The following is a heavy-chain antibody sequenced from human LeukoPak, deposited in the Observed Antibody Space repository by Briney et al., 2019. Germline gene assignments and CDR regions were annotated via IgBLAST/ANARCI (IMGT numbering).Heavy chain of an antibody. CDR3: ARATRVSYGMDV. V-gene: IGHV1-3*01. J-gene: IGHJ6*04. CDR1: GYTFTSYA. Sequence: ASVKVSCKASGYTFTSYAMHWVRQAPGQRLEWMGWINAGNGNTKYSQKFQGRVTITRDTSASTVYMELSSLRSEDTAVYYCARATRVSYGMDVWGKGTTVTVSS. CDR2: INAGNGNT. D-gene: IGHD3-10*01.